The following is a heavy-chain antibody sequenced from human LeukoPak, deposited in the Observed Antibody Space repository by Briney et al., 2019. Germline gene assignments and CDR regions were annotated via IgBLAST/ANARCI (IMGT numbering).Heavy chain of an antibody. V-gene: IGHV4-59*01. CDR3: AGTPLNYYDSSGFYNSYFDY. CDR2: IYNSGDT. CDR1: GGPISAYY. J-gene: IGHJ4*02. D-gene: IGHD3-22*01. Sequence: SETLSLTCTFSGGPISAYYWSCIRQPPGKGLEWIGYIYNSGDTKYHPSLKSRVTISVDTSKNQLSLRLSSVTAADTAVYYCAGTPLNYYDSSGFYNSYFDYWGQGTLVIVSS.